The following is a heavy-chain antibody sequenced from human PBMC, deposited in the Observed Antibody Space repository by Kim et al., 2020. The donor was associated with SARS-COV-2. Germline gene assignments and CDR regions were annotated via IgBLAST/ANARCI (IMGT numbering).Heavy chain of an antibody. D-gene: IGHD2-2*02. CDR3: ATAVWGVYCSSTSCYTWGY. CDR1: GYTLTELS. J-gene: IGHJ4*02. Sequence: ASVKVSCKVSGYTLTELSMHWVRQAPGKGLEWRGGVDPEDGETIYAQKFQGRVTMTEDPPTDTAYMELSSLGSEDTAVYYCATAVWGVYCSSTSCYTWGYWGQGTLVTVSS. CDR2: VDPEDGET. V-gene: IGHV1-24*01.